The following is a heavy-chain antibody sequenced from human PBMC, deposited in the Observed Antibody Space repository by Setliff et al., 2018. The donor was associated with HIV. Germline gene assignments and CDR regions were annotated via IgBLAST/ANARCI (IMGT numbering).Heavy chain of an antibody. CDR1: GGTFSSYA. J-gene: IGHJ1*01. D-gene: IGHD6-19*01. CDR2: IIPVFGTT. Sequence: SVKVSCKASGGTFSSYAISWVRQAPGQGLDWMGGIIPVFGTTNYAKKFQGRVTVTKDSSTSIAYMELRNLRSDDTAVYYCASHPPWLDRAEYFQHWGQGTLVTVSS. V-gene: IGHV1-69*05. CDR3: ASHPPWLDRAEYFQH.